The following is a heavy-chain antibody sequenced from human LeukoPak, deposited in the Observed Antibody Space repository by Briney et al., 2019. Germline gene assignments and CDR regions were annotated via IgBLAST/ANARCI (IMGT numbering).Heavy chain of an antibody. CDR2: MNSNSGNT. CDR1: GYTLTELS. D-gene: IGHD3-10*01. CDR3: ARGSGSDY. V-gene: IGHV1-8*01. Sequence: ASVKVSCEVSGYTLTELSMHWVRQAPGKGLEWMGWMNSNSGNTGYAQKFQGRVTMTRNTSISTAYMELSSLRSEDTAVYYCARGSGSDYWGQGTLVTVSS. J-gene: IGHJ4*02.